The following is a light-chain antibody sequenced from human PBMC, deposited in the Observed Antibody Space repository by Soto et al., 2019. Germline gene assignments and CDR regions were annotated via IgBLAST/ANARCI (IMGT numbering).Light chain of an antibody. V-gene: IGLV2-14*01. Sequence: QSVLTQPPSVSESPGQSITISCTGTSSDVSGYNYVSWYQQHPGKAPKLMIYDVSNRPSGVSNRFSGSKSGNTASLTISGLQAEDEADYYCSSYRSSSTPSVFGTGTKVTVL. CDR1: SSDVSGYNY. CDR2: DVS. CDR3: SSYRSSSTPSV. J-gene: IGLJ1*01.